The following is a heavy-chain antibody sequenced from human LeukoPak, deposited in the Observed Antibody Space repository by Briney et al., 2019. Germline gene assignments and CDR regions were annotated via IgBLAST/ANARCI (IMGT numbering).Heavy chain of an antibody. CDR1: GGSFSGYY. CDR3: ARTVVVVAASFFTCWFDP. D-gene: IGHD2-15*01. V-gene: IGHV4-34*01. J-gene: IGHJ5*02. Sequence: PSETLSLTCAVYGGSFSGYYWSWIRQPPGKGLEWIGEINHSGSTNYNPSLKSRVTISVDTSKNQFSLKLSAVTAADTAVYYCARTVVVVAASFFTCWFDPWGKGTLVTVSS. CDR2: INHSGST.